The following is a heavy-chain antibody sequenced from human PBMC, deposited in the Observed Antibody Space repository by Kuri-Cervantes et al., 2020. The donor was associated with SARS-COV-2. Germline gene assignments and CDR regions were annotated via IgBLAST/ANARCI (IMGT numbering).Heavy chain of an antibody. V-gene: IGHV1-2*02. J-gene: IGHJ4*02. CDR3: AREGGIAVAGTGFDC. D-gene: IGHD6-19*01. Sequence: ASVKVSCKASGYTFTSYYMHWVRQAPGQGLEWMGWINPNSGGTNYAQKFQGRVTMTRDTSISTAYMELSRLRSDDTAVYYCAREGGIAVAGTGFDCWGQGTLVTVSS. CDR1: GYTFTSYY. CDR2: INPNSGGT.